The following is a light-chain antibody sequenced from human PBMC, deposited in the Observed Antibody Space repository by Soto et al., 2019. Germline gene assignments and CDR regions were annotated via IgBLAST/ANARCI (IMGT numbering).Light chain of an antibody. J-gene: IGKJ4*01. Sequence: EIVMTQSPATLSVSPGERATLSCRASQSVNIYLAWYQQKPGQAPRLLILGASSRATGIPARSSGSGSGTEFNLTITSLQSEDFAVYFCQQYDHWMRLTFGGGTKVDIK. CDR2: GAS. V-gene: IGKV3D-15*01. CDR1: QSVNIY. CDR3: QQYDHWMRLT.